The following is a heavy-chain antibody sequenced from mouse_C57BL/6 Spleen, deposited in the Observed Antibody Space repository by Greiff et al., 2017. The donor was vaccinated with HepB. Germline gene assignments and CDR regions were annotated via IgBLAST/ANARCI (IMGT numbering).Heavy chain of an antibody. J-gene: IGHJ4*01. CDR1: GYTFTSYG. Sequence: VQLQESGAELARPGASVKLSCKASGYTFTSYGISWVKQRTGQGLEWIGEIYPRSGNTYYNEKFKGKATLTADKSSSTAYMELRSLTSEDSAVYFCAGEEDSWDGYTYAMDYWGQGTSVTVSS. V-gene: IGHV1-81*01. CDR3: AGEEDSWDGYTYAMDY. CDR2: IYPRSGNT. D-gene: IGHD2-3*01.